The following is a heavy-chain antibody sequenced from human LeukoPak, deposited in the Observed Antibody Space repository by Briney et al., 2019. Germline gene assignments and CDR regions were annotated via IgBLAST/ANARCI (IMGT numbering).Heavy chain of an antibody. V-gene: IGHV3-30*02. CDR3: ATLESSGSYGSGSDY. D-gene: IGHD3-10*01. CDR2: IMYDGSSE. CDR1: GFTFRFYG. Sequence: GGSLRLSCVVSGFTFRFYGMHWVRQAPGKGLEWVAFIMYDGSSEYYADSVKGRFSISRDNSNNTLSLQMNSLRSEDTAVYYCATLESSGSYGSGSDYWGQGTLVTVSS. J-gene: IGHJ4*02.